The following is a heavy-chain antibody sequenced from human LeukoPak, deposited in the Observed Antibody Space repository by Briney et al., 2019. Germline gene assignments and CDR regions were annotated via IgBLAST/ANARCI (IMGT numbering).Heavy chain of an antibody. CDR1: GVSISRTTYY. V-gene: IGHV4-39*07. Sequence: PSETLSLTCTLAGVSISRTTYYWAWIRQSPGRGLEWIGEIDPNGNTKYIPSLETRVTISLDTSKNQFSLRLSSVTAADTAVYYCARGHVSNDFWSGYSHNWFDPWGQGALVAVSS. D-gene: IGHD3-3*01. CDR3: ARGHVSNDFWSGYSHNWFDP. CDR2: IDPNGNT. J-gene: IGHJ5*02.